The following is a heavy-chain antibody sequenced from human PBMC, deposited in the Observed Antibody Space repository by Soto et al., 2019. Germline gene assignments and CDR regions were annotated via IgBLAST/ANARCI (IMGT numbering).Heavy chain of an antibody. V-gene: IGHV1-18*04. CDR1: GYTFTSYG. Sequence: ASVKVSCKASGYTFTSYGISWVRQAPGQGLEWMGWISAYNGNTNYAQKLQGRVTMTTDTSTSTAYMELRSLRSDDTAVYYCARDRPTAVAGEYYYYGMDVWGQGTTVTV. D-gene: IGHD6-19*01. CDR2: ISAYNGNT. J-gene: IGHJ6*02. CDR3: ARDRPTAVAGEYYYYGMDV.